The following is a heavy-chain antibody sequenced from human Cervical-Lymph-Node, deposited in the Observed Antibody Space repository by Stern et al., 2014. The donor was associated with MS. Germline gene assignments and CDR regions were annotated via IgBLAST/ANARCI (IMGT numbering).Heavy chain of an antibody. CDR3: ARDPGYGDPVGY. V-gene: IGHV3-53*01. CDR1: GLTVSSNY. J-gene: IGHJ4*02. Sequence: VQLVESGGGLIQPGGSLRLSCAASGLTVSSNYMSWVRQAPGKGLEWLSVIHSDGKTYYADSVKGRFTISRDNSKNTVYLQMSSLRVEDTAVYYCARDPGYGDPVGYWGQGTLVTVSS. CDR2: IHSDGKT. D-gene: IGHD4-17*01.